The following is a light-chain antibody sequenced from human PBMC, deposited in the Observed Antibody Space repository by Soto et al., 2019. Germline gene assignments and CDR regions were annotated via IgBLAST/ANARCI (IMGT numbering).Light chain of an antibody. Sequence: DIQMTQSPSTLSGSVGDRVTITCRDSQTISSWLDWYQQKPGKAHKLLIYKASTLKSGVQSRFSGSGSGKALTLTISSLQHDECATYYCKHYHSYSEAFGQGTKVELK. CDR1: QTISSW. CDR3: KHYHSYSEA. CDR2: KAS. J-gene: IGKJ1*01. V-gene: IGKV1-5*03.